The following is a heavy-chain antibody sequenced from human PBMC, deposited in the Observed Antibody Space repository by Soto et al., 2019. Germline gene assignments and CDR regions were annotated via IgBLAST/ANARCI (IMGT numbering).Heavy chain of an antibody. CDR1: GFTFSNAW. Sequence: EVQLVESGGGLVKPGGSLRLSCAVSGFTFSNAWMTWVRQAPGKGLEWVGRIKSKSNGGTTDYAAPVKSRFIISRDDSKNTVYLQMDSLKTEDTAVYYCTAGSCSGGRCHWDDAFDTWGQGTMVTVSS. CDR2: IKSKSNGGTT. V-gene: IGHV3-15*01. CDR3: TAGSCSGGRCHWDDAFDT. D-gene: IGHD2-15*01. J-gene: IGHJ3*02.